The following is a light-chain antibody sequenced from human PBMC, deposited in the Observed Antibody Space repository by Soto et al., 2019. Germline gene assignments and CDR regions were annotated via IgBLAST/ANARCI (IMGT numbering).Light chain of an antibody. Sequence: QSVLTQPASVSGSPGQSITISCTGTSNDVGAYNYVSWYQQHPGKVPKLMIYEVNNRPSGVSNRFSGSKSDNTASLTISGLQAEDEADYYCTSYTSRSTLVFGGGTKLTVL. CDR2: EVN. CDR3: TSYTSRSTLV. J-gene: IGLJ2*01. CDR1: SNDVGAYNY. V-gene: IGLV2-14*01.